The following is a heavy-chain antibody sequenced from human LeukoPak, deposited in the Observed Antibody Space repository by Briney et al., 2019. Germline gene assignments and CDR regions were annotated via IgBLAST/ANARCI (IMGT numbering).Heavy chain of an antibody. CDR1: GFTFSSYE. V-gene: IGHV3-48*03. CDR3: ARGAGAAAGTGDY. J-gene: IGHJ4*02. CDR2: ISSSGSTI. Sequence: GGSLRLSCAASGFTFSSYEMNWVRQAPGTGLEWVSYISSSGSTIYYADSVKGRFTISRDNAKNSLYLQMNSLRAEDTAVYYCARGAGAAAGTGDYWGQGTLVTVSS. D-gene: IGHD6-13*01.